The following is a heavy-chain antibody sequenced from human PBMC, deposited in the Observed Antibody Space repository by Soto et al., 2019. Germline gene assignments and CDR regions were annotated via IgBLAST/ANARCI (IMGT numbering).Heavy chain of an antibody. CDR2: TDHSGTT. D-gene: IGHD3-9*01. Sequence: PSETLSLTCAVSGGSIYSSNWWSWVRQPPRKGLEWIGETDHSGTTNYNPSLKSRVTISVDKSKNQFSLRLSSVTAAGTAVYYCARDLSASFIDYGLDVWGQGTTVTVSS. CDR3: ARDLSASFIDYGLDV. J-gene: IGHJ6*02. CDR1: GGSIYSSNW. V-gene: IGHV4-4*02.